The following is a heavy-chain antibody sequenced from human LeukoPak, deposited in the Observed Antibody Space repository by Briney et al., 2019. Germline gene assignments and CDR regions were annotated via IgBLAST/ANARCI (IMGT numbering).Heavy chain of an antibody. CDR1: GGSISSGNYY. J-gene: IGHJ4*02. Sequence: SQTLSLTCTVSGGSISSGNYYWSWIRQPAGKGREWIGRIYTSGSTNYNPSLKSRVTISVDTSKNQFSLKLSSVTAADTAVYYCARDSGSYFDYWGQGTLVTVSS. V-gene: IGHV4-61*02. D-gene: IGHD1-26*01. CDR3: ARDSGSYFDY. CDR2: IYTSGST.